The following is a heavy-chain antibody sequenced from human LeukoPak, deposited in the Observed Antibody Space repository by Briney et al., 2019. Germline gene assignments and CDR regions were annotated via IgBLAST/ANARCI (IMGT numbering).Heavy chain of an antibody. CDR3: AKGPYSISKHIDY. CDR1: GFTLEDYA. V-gene: IGHV3-9*01. CDR2: ISWNSGSI. Sequence: GGSLRLSCAASGFTLEDYAMHWVRQVPGKGLEWVAGISWNSGSIGHADSVKGRFTISRDNAKNSLYLQMNSLRPEDTALYYCAKGPYSISKHIDYWGQGTLVTVSS. J-gene: IGHJ4*02. D-gene: IGHD6-6*01.